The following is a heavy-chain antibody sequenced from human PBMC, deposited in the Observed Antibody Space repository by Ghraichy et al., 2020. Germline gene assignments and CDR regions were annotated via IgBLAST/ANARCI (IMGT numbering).Heavy chain of an antibody. J-gene: IGHJ4*02. V-gene: IGHV3-7*02. CDR1: GLTLSSYW. CDR3: ASRNNWKFDD. CDR2: INHDGSER. Sequence: GGSLRLSCAASGLTLSSYWMSWVRQAPGKGLEWVANINHDGSERNYVDSVKGRLTISRDNGKNSLYLQMTTLRAEDTAVYYCASRNNWKFDDWGQGTLVTVAS. D-gene: IGHD1-20*01.